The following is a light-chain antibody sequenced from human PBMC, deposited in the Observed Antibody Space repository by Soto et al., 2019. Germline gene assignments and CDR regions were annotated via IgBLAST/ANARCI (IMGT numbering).Light chain of an antibody. CDR1: SSNIGSNS. CDR2: TNN. CDR3: AATDDTLSGPV. V-gene: IGLV1-47*02. J-gene: IGLJ2*01. Sequence: QSVLSQPPSASGTPGQRVTISCSGSSSNIGSNSVNWYQQLPGAAPTLLIFTNNQRPPGVPDRFSASKSGTSASLAISGLRSEDEGDYYCAATDDTLSGPVFGGGTKLTVL.